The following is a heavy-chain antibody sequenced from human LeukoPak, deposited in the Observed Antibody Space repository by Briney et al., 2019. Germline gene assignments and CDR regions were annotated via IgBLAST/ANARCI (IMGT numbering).Heavy chain of an antibody. D-gene: IGHD3-10*02. CDR3: AELGITMIGGV. Sequence: SGGSLRLSCAASGFTFSSYWMSWVRQAPGKGPEWVANIKQDGSEKYYVDSVKGRFTISRDNAKNSLYLQMNSLRAEDTAVYYCAELGITMIGGVWGKGTTVTISS. V-gene: IGHV3-7*01. J-gene: IGHJ6*04. CDR2: IKQDGSEK. CDR1: GFTFSSYW.